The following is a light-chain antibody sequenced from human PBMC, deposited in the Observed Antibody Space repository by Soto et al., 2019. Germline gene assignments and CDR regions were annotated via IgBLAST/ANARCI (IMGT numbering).Light chain of an antibody. CDR3: DTWDSNTHTV. CDR2: LEGSGSY. J-gene: IGLJ3*02. CDR1: SGHSSYI. V-gene: IGLV4-60*02. Sequence: QPVLTQSSSASASLGSSVKLTCTLSSGHSSYIIAWHQQQPGKAPRYLMKLEGSGSYNKGSGVPDRFSGSSSGADRYLTISNLQFEDEADYYCDTWDSNTHTVFGGGTK.